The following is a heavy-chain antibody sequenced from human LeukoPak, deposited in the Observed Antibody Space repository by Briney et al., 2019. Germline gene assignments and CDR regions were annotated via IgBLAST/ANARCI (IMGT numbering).Heavy chain of an antibody. CDR3: ARQLYVSRSYYAPMDV. D-gene: IGHD3-10*01. V-gene: IGHV4-39*01. J-gene: IGHJ6*03. Sequence: SETLSLTCTVSGGSISTSNYYWGWIRQPPGKGLEWIGNIFYSGSTYYSPSLKSRVTISLDTPRNQFSLKLSSVTAADTAVYFCARQLYVSRSYYAPMDVWGKGTTVTISS. CDR1: GGSISTSNYY. CDR2: IFYSGST.